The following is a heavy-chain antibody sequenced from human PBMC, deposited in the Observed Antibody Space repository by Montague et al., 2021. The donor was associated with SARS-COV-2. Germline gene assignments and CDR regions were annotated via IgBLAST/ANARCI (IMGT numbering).Heavy chain of an antibody. Sequence: SETLSLTCTVSGGSLSTYYWSWIRQRQRKGQERIGYMYYTGNTNYNHSLKSRATISVDTSKNQFSLKLGSVTAADTAVYYCARFFGPYYYGLDVWGQGTTVTVSS. D-gene: IGHD3-10*01. V-gene: IGHV4-59*13. CDR3: ARFFGPYYYGLDV. CDR1: GGSLSTYY. CDR2: MYYTGNT. J-gene: IGHJ6*02.